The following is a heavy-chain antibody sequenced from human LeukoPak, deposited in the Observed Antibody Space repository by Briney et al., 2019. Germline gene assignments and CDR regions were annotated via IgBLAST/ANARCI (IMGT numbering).Heavy chain of an antibody. V-gene: IGHV3-21*01. J-gene: IGHJ4*02. D-gene: IGHD3-9*01. Sequence: GGSLRLSCAASGFTLSTYSMNWVRQSPGKGLEWVSAISDSGGYTYYADSVKGRFTISRDNAKNSLYLQMNSLKAEDTAVYYCASETGPFDFWGQGALVTVSS. CDR1: GFTLSTYS. CDR3: ASETGPFDF. CDR2: ISDSGGYT.